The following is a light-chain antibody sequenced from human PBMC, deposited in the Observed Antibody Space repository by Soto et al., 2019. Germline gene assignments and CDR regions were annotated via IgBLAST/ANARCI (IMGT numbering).Light chain of an antibody. J-gene: IGKJ1*01. CDR2: AAS. CDR1: QSISSY. CDR3: QQSYISPTT. V-gene: IGKV1-39*01. Sequence: DIQMTQSPSSLSASVGDRVTITCRASQSISSYLNWYQQKPGKAPKRLIYAASSLESGVPSRFSGSGSGTDFTLTVSSLQSEDFATYYCQQSYISPTTFGQGTKVQIK.